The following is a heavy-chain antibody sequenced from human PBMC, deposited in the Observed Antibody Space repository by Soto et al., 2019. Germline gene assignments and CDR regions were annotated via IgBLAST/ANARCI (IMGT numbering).Heavy chain of an antibody. CDR1: GYSISSSNW. CDR2: IYYSGTT. V-gene: IGHV4-28*03. CDR3: ARGHDYYGSPLVDY. D-gene: IGHD3-10*01. Sequence: SETLSLTCAVSGYSISSSNWWGWIRQPPGKGLEWIGYIYYSGTTYYNPSLKSRVTMSVDTSKNQFSLKLSSVTAADTAVYYCARGHDYYGSPLVDYWGQGTLVTVSS. J-gene: IGHJ4*02.